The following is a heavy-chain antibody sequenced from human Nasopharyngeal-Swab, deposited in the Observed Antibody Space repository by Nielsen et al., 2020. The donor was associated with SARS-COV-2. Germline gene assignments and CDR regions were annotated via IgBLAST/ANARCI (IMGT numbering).Heavy chain of an antibody. Sequence: SETLSLTCAVSGYSISSGYYWGWSRQPPGKGLEWIGSIYHSRSTYYTPSLKSRVTISVDTSKNQFSLKLSSVTAADTAVYYCARLVVPASFDYWGQGTLVTVSS. J-gene: IGHJ4*02. CDR3: ARLVVPASFDY. CDR2: IYHSRST. V-gene: IGHV4-38-2*01. D-gene: IGHD2-2*01. CDR1: GYSISSGYY.